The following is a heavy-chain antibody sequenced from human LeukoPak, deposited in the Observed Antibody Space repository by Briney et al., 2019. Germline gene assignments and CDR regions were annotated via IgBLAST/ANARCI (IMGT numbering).Heavy chain of an antibody. Sequence: AGGSLRLSCAASGFTFSSYAMSWVRQAPGKGLEWVSAISGSGTKTYYADSVKGRFTISRDNSKNTLFLHMNSLRADDTAVYYCAKDFRGDYYGVLDYWGQGTLATVYS. J-gene: IGHJ4*02. V-gene: IGHV3-23*01. D-gene: IGHD3-22*01. CDR1: GFTFSSYA. CDR2: ISGSGTKT. CDR3: AKDFRGDYYGVLDY.